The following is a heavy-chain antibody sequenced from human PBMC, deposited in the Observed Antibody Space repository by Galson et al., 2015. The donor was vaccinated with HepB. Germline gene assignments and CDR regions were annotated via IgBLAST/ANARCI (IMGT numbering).Heavy chain of an antibody. Sequence: SLRLSCAASGFTFSSYAMHWVRQAPGKGLEWVAVISYDGSNKYYADSVKGRFTISRDNSKNTPYLQMNSLRAEDTAVYYCARGLVVVAGTFDYWGQGTLVTVSS. V-gene: IGHV3-30*04. CDR3: ARGLVVVAGTFDY. J-gene: IGHJ4*02. CDR2: ISYDGSNK. CDR1: GFTFSSYA. D-gene: IGHD6-19*01.